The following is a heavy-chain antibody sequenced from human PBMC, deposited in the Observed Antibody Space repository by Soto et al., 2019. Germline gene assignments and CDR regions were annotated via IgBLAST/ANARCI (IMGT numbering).Heavy chain of an antibody. CDR2: IYYSGST. J-gene: IGHJ6*03. Sequence: QVQLQESGPGLVKPSETLSLTCTVSGGSISSYYWSRIRQPPGKGLEWIGYIYYSGSTNYNTSLKIRVTISVDTSKNHFSLKLSSVTAADTAVYYCARGDHYDFWSGYPRYYYYYYMDVWGKGTTVTVSS. CDR1: GGSISSYY. CDR3: ARGDHYDFWSGYPRYYYYYYMDV. V-gene: IGHV4-59*01. D-gene: IGHD3-3*01.